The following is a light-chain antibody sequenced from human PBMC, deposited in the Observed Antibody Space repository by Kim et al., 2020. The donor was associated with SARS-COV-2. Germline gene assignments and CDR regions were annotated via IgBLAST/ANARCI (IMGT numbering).Light chain of an antibody. J-gene: IGLJ3*02. V-gene: IGLV1-40*01. CDR2: GNS. CDR3: QSYDSSLSGLWV. Sequence: QSVLTQPPSVSGAPGQRVTISCTGSSSNIGAGYDVHWYQQLPGTAPKLLIYGNSNRPSGVPDRFSASKSGTSASLAITRLQAEDEADYYCQSYDSSLSGLWVFGGGTQLTVL. CDR1: SSNIGAGYD.